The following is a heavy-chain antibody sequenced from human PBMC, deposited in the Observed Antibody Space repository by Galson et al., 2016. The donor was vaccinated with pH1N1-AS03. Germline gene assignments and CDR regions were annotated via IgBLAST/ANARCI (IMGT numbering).Heavy chain of an antibody. J-gene: IGHJ4*02. D-gene: IGHD3-10*01. CDR2: IHYTGST. CDR3: ARGLYASRTSLSY. V-gene: IGHV4-59*01. Sequence: ETLSLTCTVSGGSINSYHWNWIRQSPGKGLEWIGYIHYTGSTAYNPSLKSRVTISVDTSKKEFSLKLTSMTAADTAVYYCARGLYASRTSLSYWGPGNLVTVSS. CDR1: GGSINSYH.